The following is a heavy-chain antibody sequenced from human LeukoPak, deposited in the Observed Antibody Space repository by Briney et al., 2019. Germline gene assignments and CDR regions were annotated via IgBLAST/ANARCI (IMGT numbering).Heavy chain of an antibody. J-gene: IGHJ3*02. CDR2: ISGSGGST. D-gene: IGHD1-7*01. CDR1: GFTFSSYG. CDR3: ARDSGNYLDAFDI. V-gene: IGHV3-23*01. Sequence: GGSLRLSCAASGFTFSSYGMSWVRQAPGKGLEWVSAISGSGGSTYYADSVKGRFTISRDNAKNSLYLQMNSLRAEDTAVYYCARDSGNYLDAFDIWGQGTMVTVSS.